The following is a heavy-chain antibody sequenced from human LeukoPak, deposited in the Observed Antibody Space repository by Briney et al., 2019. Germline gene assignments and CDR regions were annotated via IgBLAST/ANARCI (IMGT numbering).Heavy chain of an antibody. Sequence: SETLSPTCTVSGGSISDYYWSWIRQPAGKGLEWIGRISTTGSTNYKPSLKSRATMSVDTSKNQFSLRLNSVTAADTAVYYCARATSYYCIDYWGQGTLVTVSS. CDR2: ISTTGST. CDR1: GGSISDYY. V-gene: IGHV4-4*07. CDR3: ARATSYYCIDY. D-gene: IGHD3-16*01. J-gene: IGHJ4*02.